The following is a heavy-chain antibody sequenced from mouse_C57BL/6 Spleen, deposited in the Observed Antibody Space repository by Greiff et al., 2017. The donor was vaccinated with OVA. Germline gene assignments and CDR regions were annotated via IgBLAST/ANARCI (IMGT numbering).Heavy chain of an antibody. CDR2: IDPSDSYT. J-gene: IGHJ2*01. V-gene: IGHV1-50*01. Sequence: VQLQQPGAELVKPGASVKLSCKASGYTFTSYWMQWVKQRPGQGLEWIGEIDPSDSYTNYNQKFKGKATLTVDTSSSTAYMQLSSLTSEDSAVYYCARFGLGQGYYFDYWGQGTTLTVSS. D-gene: IGHD4-1*01. CDR3: ARFGLGQGYYFDY. CDR1: GYTFTSYW.